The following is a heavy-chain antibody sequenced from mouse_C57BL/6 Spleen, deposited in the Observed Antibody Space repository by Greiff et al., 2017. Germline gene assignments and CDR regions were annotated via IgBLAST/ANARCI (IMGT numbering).Heavy chain of an antibody. J-gene: IGHJ2*01. V-gene: IGHV8-8*01. CDR1: GFSLSTFGMG. D-gene: IGHD2-5*01. CDR3: ARRDGDSNYEGNYFDY. Sequence: QVQLQESGPGILQPSQTLSLTCSFSGFSLSTFGMGVGWIRQPSGKGLEWLAHIWWDDDKYYNPALKSRLTISKDTSKNQVFLKIANVDTADTATYYCARRDGDSNYEGNYFDYWGKGTTLTVSS. CDR2: IWWDDDK.